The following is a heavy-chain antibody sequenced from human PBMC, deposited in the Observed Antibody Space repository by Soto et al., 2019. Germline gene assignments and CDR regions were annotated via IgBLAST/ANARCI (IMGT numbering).Heavy chain of an antibody. D-gene: IGHD3-10*01. Sequence: PSETLSLTCAVYGGSFSCYYWSWIRQSPGCGLEWIGEINHTGSTNSNPSLKSRVTISVDTSKNQFSLSLRSLTAADTAMYYCVRGISLVVDVQRDAPDTTYFDSWGQGTLVTVSS. CDR2: INHTGST. J-gene: IGHJ4*02. CDR3: VRGISLVVDVQRDAPDTTYFDS. CDR1: GGSFSCYY. V-gene: IGHV4-34*01.